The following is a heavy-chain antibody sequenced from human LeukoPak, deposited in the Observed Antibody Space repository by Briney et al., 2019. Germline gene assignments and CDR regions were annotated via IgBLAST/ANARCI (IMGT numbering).Heavy chain of an antibody. CDR1: GFTFRSKW. J-gene: IGHJ4*02. V-gene: IGHV3-74*03. CDR3: VRDFEIVTTPAGITPGDDFDY. CDR2: INTDGSIR. D-gene: IGHD2/OR15-2a*01. Sequence: GGSLRLSCVASGFTFRSKWMHWVRQAPGKGLVWVARINTDGSIRTYADSVQGRFTISRDNAKNTIDLQMNSPRVEDSAVYYCVRDFEIVTTPAGITPGDDFDYWGQGVLVTVSA.